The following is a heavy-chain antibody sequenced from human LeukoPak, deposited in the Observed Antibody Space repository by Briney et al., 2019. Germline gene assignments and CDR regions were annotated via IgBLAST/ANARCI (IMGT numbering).Heavy chain of an antibody. CDR2: ISGYNGNT. V-gene: IGHV1-18*01. D-gene: IGHD2-2*01. CDR3: ARVRDYCTSTSCPTAYYGMDV. CDR1: GYTFNSYG. J-gene: IGHJ6*01. Sequence: ASVKVSCKASGYTFNSYGISWVRQAPGQGLEWMGWISGYNGNTNYGQKLQGRVTMTRDTSTSTAYMEVRSLRPDDTAVYYCARVRDYCTSTSCPTAYYGMDVWGRGTTVTVSS.